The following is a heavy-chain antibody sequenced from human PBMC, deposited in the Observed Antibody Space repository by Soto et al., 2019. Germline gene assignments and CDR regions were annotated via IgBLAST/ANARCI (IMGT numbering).Heavy chain of an antibody. CDR1: GGSVSSGSYY. Sequence: SETLSLTCTVSGGSVSSGSYYWSWIRQPPGKGLEWIGYIYYSGSTNYNPSLKSRVTISVDTSKNQFSLKLSSVTAADTAVYYCARGVSSGWSDFDYWGQGTLVTVSS. CDR2: IYYSGST. CDR3: ARGVSSGWSDFDY. D-gene: IGHD6-19*01. V-gene: IGHV4-61*01. J-gene: IGHJ4*02.